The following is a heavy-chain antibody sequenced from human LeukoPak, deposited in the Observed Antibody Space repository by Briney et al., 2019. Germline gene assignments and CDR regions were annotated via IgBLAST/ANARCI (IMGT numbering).Heavy chain of an antibody. V-gene: IGHV1-2*02. D-gene: IGHD1-7*01. CDR3: ARVGYNWNYSCFDP. Sequence: ASVKVSCKASGYTFTGYYMHWVRQAPGQGLEWMGWINPNSGGTNYAQKFQGRVTMTRDTSISTAYMELSRLRSDDTAVYYCARVGYNWNYSCFDPWGQGTLVTVSS. CDR1: GYTFTGYY. CDR2: INPNSGGT. J-gene: IGHJ5*02.